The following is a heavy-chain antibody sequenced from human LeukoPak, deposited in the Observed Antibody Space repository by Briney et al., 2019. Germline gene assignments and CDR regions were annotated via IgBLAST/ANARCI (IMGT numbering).Heavy chain of an antibody. V-gene: IGHV1-18*01. CDR1: GYTFTTYG. CDR2: ISGYNGNT. Sequence: GASVKVSCKASGYTFTTYGISWVRQAPGQGLEWMGWISGYNGNTNSAQSLQGRVTMTTDTSTSTAYMELRSLRSDDTAVYYCARNQKGGWPHTFDYWGQGTLVTVSS. J-gene: IGHJ4*02. CDR3: ARNQKGGWPHTFDY. D-gene: IGHD6-19*01.